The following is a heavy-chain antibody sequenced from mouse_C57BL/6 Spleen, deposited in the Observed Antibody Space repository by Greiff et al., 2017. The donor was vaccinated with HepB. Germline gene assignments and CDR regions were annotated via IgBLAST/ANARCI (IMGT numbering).Heavy chain of an antibody. J-gene: IGHJ2*01. CDR3: AREEDDGYLFDY. CDR1: GYTFTDYY. V-gene: IGHV1-76*01. Sequence: VQLQQSGAELVRPGASVKLSCKASGYTFTDYYINWVKQRPGQGLEWIARIYPGSGNTYYNEKFKGKATLTAEKSSSTAYMQLSSLTSEDSAVYFCAREEDDGYLFDYWGQGTTLTVSS. CDR2: IYPGSGNT. D-gene: IGHD2-3*01.